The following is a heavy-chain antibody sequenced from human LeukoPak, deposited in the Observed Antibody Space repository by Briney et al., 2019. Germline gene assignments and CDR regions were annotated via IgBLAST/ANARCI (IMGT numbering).Heavy chain of an antibody. CDR3: NRELGYCTNGVCYRAYYFDY. J-gene: IGHJ4*02. CDR1: GFTFGDYA. V-gene: IGHV3-49*04. Sequence: GGSLRLSCTASGFTFGDYAMSWVRQAPGKGPEWVSFIRSKAYGGTTEYAASVKGRFTISRDDSKSIDFLQMNSLKTEDTAVYYCNRELGYCTNGVCYRAYYFDYWGQGTLVTVSS. D-gene: IGHD2-8*01. CDR2: IRSKAYGGTT.